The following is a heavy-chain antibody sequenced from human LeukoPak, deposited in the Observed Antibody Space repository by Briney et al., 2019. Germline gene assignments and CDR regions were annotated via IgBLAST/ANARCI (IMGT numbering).Heavy chain of an antibody. CDR1: GYTFTSYY. Sequence: ASVKVSCKASGYTFTSYYMHWVRQAPGQGLEWMGWISGYNGNTKYAQKVQGRVTLTTDTYTSTAYMELRSLTSEDTAVYYCARDGESRFYTYYYFMDVWGNGTTVTVSS. CDR3: ARDGESRFYTYYYFMDV. J-gene: IGHJ6*03. D-gene: IGHD2-2*02. V-gene: IGHV1-18*04. CDR2: ISGYNGNT.